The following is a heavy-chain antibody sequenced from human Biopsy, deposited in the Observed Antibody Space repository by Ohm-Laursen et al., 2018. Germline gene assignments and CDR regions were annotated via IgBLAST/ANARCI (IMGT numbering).Heavy chain of an antibody. CDR3: AGGRNPVWFGEDLDY. D-gene: IGHD3-10*01. CDR1: GYTFTSYE. CDR2: MNPNSGNT. Sequence: SSVKVSCKVSGYTFTSYEINWVRQATGQGLEWMGWMNPNSGNTGYAQKFQGRVTMTRNTSISTAYMEVSSLRSEDTAVYYCAGGRNPVWFGEDLDYWGQGTPVTVSS. V-gene: IGHV1-8*01. J-gene: IGHJ4*02.